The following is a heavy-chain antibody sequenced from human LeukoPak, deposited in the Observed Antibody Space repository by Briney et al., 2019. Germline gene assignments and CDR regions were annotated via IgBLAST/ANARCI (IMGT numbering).Heavy chain of an antibody. Sequence: SETLSLTCTASGGSISCYFWSWIRQPAGKGLEWIGRIYTSGSTNYNPSLKSRVTMSVDTSKNQFSLKLSSVTAADTAVYYCARGDGYNPSDYWGQGTLDTVST. J-gene: IGHJ4*02. CDR3: ARGDGYNPSDY. CDR1: GGSISCYF. D-gene: IGHD5-24*01. CDR2: IYTSGST. V-gene: IGHV4-4*07.